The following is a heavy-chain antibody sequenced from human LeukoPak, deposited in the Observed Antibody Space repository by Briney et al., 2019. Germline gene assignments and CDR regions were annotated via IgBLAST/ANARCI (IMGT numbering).Heavy chain of an antibody. D-gene: IGHD3-10*01. CDR3: ATMVPLVFDP. V-gene: IGHV3-30*03. CDR1: GFTFSSYG. CDR2: ISYDGSNK. J-gene: IGHJ5*02. Sequence: GGSLRLSCAASGFTFSSYGMHWVRQAPGKGLEWVAVISYDGSNKYYAVSVKGRFTISRDNSKNTLYLQMNSLRAEDTAVYYCATMVPLVFDPWGQGTLVTVSS.